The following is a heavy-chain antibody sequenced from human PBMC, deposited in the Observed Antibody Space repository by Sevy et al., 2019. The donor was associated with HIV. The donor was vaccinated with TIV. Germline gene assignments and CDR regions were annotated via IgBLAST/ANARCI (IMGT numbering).Heavy chain of an antibody. CDR1: GFTFSEYG. V-gene: IGHV3-30*04. CDR2: ISHDGRNNK. Sequence: GGSLRLSCAASGFTFSEYGMHWVRQAPGKGLEWVAVISHDGRNNKYNADSVKGRFTISRDNSKNTLYLQMKSLRAEDTAIYYCARDRGEILSSAFNYWGQGTLVTVSS. J-gene: IGHJ4*02. CDR3: ARDRGEILSSAFNY. D-gene: IGHD3-10*01.